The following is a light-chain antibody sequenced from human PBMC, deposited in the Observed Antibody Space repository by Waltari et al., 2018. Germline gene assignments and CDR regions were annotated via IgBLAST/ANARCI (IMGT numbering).Light chain of an antibody. V-gene: IGKV3-11*01. CDR2: DAS. J-gene: IGKJ1*01. CDR3: HQRSLWPWT. CDR1: QTVSTY. Sequence: IVLTQSPATLSLSPGERATLSSRASQTVSTYLAWFQQKPGQAPRLLIYDASNRAPGIPARFSGSGSGTDFSLTISSLEPEDFAVYYCHQRSLWPWTFGQGTKVAIK.